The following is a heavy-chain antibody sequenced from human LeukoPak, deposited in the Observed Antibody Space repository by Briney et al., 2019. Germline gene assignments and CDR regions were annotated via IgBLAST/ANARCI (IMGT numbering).Heavy chain of an antibody. CDR1: GGSFSGYY. J-gene: IGHJ5*02. D-gene: IGHD3-22*01. V-gene: IGHV4-34*01. Sequence: SSETLSLTCAVYGGSFSGYYWSWIRQPPGKGLEWIGEINHSGSTNYNPSLKSRVTISVDTSKNQFSLKLSSVSAADTAVYYCARGPYYYDSSGYSNWFDPWGQGTLVTVSS. CDR3: ARGPYYYDSSGYSNWFDP. CDR2: INHSGST.